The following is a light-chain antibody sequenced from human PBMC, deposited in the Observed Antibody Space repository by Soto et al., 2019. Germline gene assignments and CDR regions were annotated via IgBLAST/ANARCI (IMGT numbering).Light chain of an antibody. CDR1: QSVSSY. CDR2: GAS. CDR3: QQYGSSPMYT. V-gene: IGKV3-20*01. Sequence: EIMMTQSPATLSVSPGERATLSCRASQSVSSYLAWYQQKPGQAPRLLIYGASSRATGIPDRFSGSGSGTDFTLTISRLEPEDFAVYYCQQYGSSPMYTFGQGTKVDIK. J-gene: IGKJ2*01.